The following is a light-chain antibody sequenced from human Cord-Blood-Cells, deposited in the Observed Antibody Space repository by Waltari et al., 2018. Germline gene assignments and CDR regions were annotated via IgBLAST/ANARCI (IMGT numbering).Light chain of an antibody. Sequence: SYELTQPPSVSVSPGQTARITGSGDALPKQYAYWYKQKPGQAPVLVIYKDSERPSGIPERFSGSSSGTTVTLTISGVQAEDEADYYCQSADSSGTYVVFGGGTKLTVL. CDR1: ALPKQY. CDR2: KDS. CDR3: QSADSSGTYVV. J-gene: IGLJ2*01. V-gene: IGLV3-25*02.